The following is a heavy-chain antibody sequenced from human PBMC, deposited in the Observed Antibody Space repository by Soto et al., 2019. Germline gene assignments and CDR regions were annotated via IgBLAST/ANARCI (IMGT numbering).Heavy chain of an antibody. D-gene: IGHD6-19*01. CDR2: IYYSGST. Sequence: SETLSLTCTVSGGSMSSYYWSWIRQPPGKGLEWIGYIYYSGSTNYNPSLKSRVTISVDTSKNQFSLKLSSVTAADTALYYCARDRGQWLVHGGFDIWGKGTMVTVSS. CDR1: GGSMSSYY. V-gene: IGHV4-59*01. J-gene: IGHJ3*02. CDR3: ARDRGQWLVHGGFDI.